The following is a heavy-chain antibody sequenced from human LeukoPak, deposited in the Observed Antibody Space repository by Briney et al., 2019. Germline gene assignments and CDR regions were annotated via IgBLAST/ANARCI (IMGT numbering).Heavy chain of an antibody. CDR3: ARIVVVPAAKALFDY. Sequence: ASVKVSCKASGYTFTSYGISWVRQAPGQGLEWMGWISAYNGNTNYAQKLQGRVTMTTDTSTSTDSMELRSLRSDDTAVYYCARIVVVPAAKALFDYCGQGTLVTVSS. CDR2: ISAYNGNT. D-gene: IGHD2-2*01. V-gene: IGHV1-18*01. CDR1: GYTFTSYG. J-gene: IGHJ4*02.